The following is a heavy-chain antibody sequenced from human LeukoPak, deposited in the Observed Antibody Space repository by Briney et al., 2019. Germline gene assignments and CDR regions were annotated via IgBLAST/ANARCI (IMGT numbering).Heavy chain of an antibody. D-gene: IGHD6-6*01. Sequence: ASVKVSCKASGYTFTSYTMNWVRQAPGQGLEWMGWINTNTGNPTYAQGFTGRFVFSLDTSVSTAYLQISSLKAEDTAVYYCARDGRDYSSSWDYYYMDVWGKGTTVTVSS. J-gene: IGHJ6*03. CDR3: ARDGRDYSSSWDYYYMDV. V-gene: IGHV7-4-1*02. CDR2: INTNTGNP. CDR1: GYTFTSYT.